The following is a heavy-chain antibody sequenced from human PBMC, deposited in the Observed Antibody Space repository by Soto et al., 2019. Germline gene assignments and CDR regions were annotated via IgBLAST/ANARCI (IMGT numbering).Heavy chain of an antibody. CDR2: IKRKTDGGTP. CDR1: GFTFNNAW. D-gene: IGHD3-16*01. V-gene: IGHV3-15*01. Sequence: EVQLVESGGGLVKPGGSLRLSCAASGFTFNNAWMSWVRQAPGKGLEWLGRIKRKTDGGTPDYAAPVKGRFTISRDDSINTLYLQMNSLRTEDTAVYFCTTHRGEFYYFDYWGQGTLVTVSS. CDR3: TTHRGEFYYFDY. J-gene: IGHJ4*02.